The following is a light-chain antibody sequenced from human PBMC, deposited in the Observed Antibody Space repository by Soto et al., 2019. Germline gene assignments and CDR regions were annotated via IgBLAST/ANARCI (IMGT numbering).Light chain of an antibody. Sequence: DIQMTQSPSSLSASAGGRVTITCQASQDISNYLNWYQQKPGKAPKLLIYDASNLETGVPSRFSGSGSGTDFTFTISSLQPEDIATYYCQQYDNLPPEFTFGPGTKVDI. V-gene: IGKV1-33*01. CDR3: QQYDNLPPEFT. CDR2: DAS. J-gene: IGKJ3*01. CDR1: QDISNY.